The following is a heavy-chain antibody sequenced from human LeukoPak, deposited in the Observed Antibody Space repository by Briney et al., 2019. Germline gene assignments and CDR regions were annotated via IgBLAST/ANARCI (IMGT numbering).Heavy chain of an antibody. D-gene: IGHD6-13*01. CDR1: GGSISRYY. V-gene: IGHV4-59*01. CDR3: ARVYYSSSYDYWYFDL. CDR2: KDYSGST. Sequence: SETLSLTCTVSGGSISRYYWSWIRQPPGRGLEWIGYKDYSGSTNYNRSLKSRVTISVDTSKNQFSLKLSSVTAADTAVYYCARVYYSSSYDYWYFDLWGRGTLVTVSS. J-gene: IGHJ2*01.